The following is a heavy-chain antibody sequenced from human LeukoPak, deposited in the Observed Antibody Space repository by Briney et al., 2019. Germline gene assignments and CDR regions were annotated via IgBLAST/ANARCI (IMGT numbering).Heavy chain of an antibody. CDR1: GFTLSSYG. J-gene: IGHJ4*02. Sequence: PGGSLRLSCAASGFTLSSYGMHWVRQAPGKGLEWVAVIWYDGSNKYYVDSVKGRFTISRDNAKNSLYLQMNSLRAEDTAVYYCARGVAGFDYWGQGTLVTVSS. CDR3: ARGVAGFDY. D-gene: IGHD6-19*01. V-gene: IGHV3-33*01. CDR2: IWYDGSNK.